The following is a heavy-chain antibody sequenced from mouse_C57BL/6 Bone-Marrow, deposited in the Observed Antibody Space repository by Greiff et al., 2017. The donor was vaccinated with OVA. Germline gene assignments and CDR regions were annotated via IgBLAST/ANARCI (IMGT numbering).Heavy chain of an antibody. D-gene: IGHD1-1*01. V-gene: IGHV5-6*01. J-gene: IGHJ3*01. Sequence: EVKLMESGGDLVKPGGSLKLSCAASGFTFSSYGMSWVRQTPDKRLEWVATISSGGSYTYYPDSVKGRFTISRDNAKNTLYLQMSSLKSEDTAMYYCASGGSSYWFAYWGQGTLVTVSA. CDR1: GFTFSSYG. CDR2: ISSGGSYT. CDR3: ASGGSSYWFAY.